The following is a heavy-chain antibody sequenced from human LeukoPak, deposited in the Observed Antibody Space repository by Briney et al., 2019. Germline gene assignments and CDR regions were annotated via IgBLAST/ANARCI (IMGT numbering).Heavy chain of an antibody. J-gene: IGHJ4*02. D-gene: IGHD6-13*01. V-gene: IGHV3-23*01. CDR3: AKDLSSSWYRGAFDY. CDR1: GFSFSSYA. CDR2: ISGSGGST. Sequence: GGSLRLSCEASGFSFSSYAMSWVRQAPGKGLEWVSAISGSGGSTYYADSVKGRFTISRDNSKNTLYLQMNSLRAEDTAVYYCAKDLSSSWYRGAFDYWGQGTLVTVSS.